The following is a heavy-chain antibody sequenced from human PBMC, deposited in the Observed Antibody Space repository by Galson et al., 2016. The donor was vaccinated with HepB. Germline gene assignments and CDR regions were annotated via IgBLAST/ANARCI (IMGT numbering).Heavy chain of an antibody. J-gene: IGHJ4*02. CDR1: GFTFSSYN. Sequence: CAASGFTFSSYNINWVRQASGKGLEWVSSISSSSSYIYYADSVKGRFTISRDNAKNSLYLQMNSLRAEDTAVYYCASGEVEDDSRVDYWGQGTLVTVSS. CDR3: ASGEVEDDSRVDY. V-gene: IGHV3-21*01. D-gene: IGHD3-22*01. CDR2: ISSSSSYI.